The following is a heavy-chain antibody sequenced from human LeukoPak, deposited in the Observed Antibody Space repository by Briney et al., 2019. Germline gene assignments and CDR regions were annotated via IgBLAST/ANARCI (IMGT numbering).Heavy chain of an antibody. CDR2: INPNSGCT. Sequence: GASVKVSCKASGYTFTGYYMYWVRQAPGQGPEWMGWINPNSGCTNYAQKFQGRVNITRDTSISTAYMELSRLRSDDTAVYYCARTSHYVDIAATIPYGIYYFDYWGQGTLVTVSS. J-gene: IGHJ4*02. V-gene: IGHV1-2*02. CDR1: GYTFTGYY. CDR3: ARTSHYVDIAATIPYGIYYFDY. D-gene: IGHD5-12*01.